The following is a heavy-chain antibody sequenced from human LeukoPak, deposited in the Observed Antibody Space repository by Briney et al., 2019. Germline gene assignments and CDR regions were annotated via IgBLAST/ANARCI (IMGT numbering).Heavy chain of an antibody. J-gene: IGHJ4*02. CDR3: ARSSYYDSSGYYSYY. D-gene: IGHD3-22*01. V-gene: IGHV1-2*02. CDR1: GYTFTGYY. Sequence: ASVRVSCKASGYTFTGYYMHWVRQAPGQGLEWMGWTNPNSGGTNYAQKFQGRVTMTRDTSISTAYMELSRLRSDDTAVYYCARSSYYDSSGYYSYYWGQGTLVTVSS. CDR2: TNPNSGGT.